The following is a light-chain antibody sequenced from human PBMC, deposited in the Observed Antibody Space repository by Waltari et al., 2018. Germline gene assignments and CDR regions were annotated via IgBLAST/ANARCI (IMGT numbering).Light chain of an antibody. CDR2: DVR. V-gene: IGLV2-14*01. CDR3: SSYTRTTPTTYV. Sequence: QSALTQPASVSGSLGQSITISCTGTSSDIVGYNYVSWHQQHPGKAPKLVIYDVRNRPSGVSHRFSGSKSGSTASLTISGLQAEDEADYFCSSYTRTTPTTYVFGTGTKVTVL. J-gene: IGLJ1*01. CDR1: SSDIVGYNY.